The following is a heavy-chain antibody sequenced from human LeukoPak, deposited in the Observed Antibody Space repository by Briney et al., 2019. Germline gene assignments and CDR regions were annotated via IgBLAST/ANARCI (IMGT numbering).Heavy chain of an antibody. CDR2: MNPNSFYT. J-gene: IGHJ6*03. CDR1: GYTLTDYY. CDR3: ARVTRAAIREARRRYFDWLLLGGYYYYYYRDV. D-gene: IGHD3-9*01. V-gene: IGHV1-8*03. Sequence: GASEKVSCKASGYTLTDYYMHWLRQAPGQGLEWMGWMNPNSFYTGYAQKFLRRVTITRNTSISTAYMELSSLRSEDTAVYYCARVTRAAIREARRRYFDWLLLGGYYYYYYRDVWGKGTTVTVSS.